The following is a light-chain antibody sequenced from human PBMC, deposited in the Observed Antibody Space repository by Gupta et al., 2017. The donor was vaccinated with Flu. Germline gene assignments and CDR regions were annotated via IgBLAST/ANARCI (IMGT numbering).Light chain of an antibody. CDR1: HLGEKF. CDR2: KDN. CDR3: QAWDSSTMV. J-gene: IGLJ2*01. Sequence: SYDLLQSPSVSVSPGQTANISCSGDHLGEKFASWFQQKPGQSPTLVIYKDNRRPSGIPERFSGSNSGNTATLAISGTQALDEADCYCQAWDSSTMVFGGGTKLTVL. V-gene: IGLV3-1*01.